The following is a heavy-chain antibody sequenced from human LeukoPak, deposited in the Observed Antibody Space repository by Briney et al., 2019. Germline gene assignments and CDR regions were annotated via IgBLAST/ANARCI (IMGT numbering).Heavy chain of an antibody. CDR1: GYTFTKYY. J-gene: IGHJ4*02. CDR2: INPNSGGT. V-gene: IGHV1-2*02. Sequence: ASVKVSCKASGYTFTKYYIHWVRQAPGQGLAWMGWINPNSGGTRYAQKFQGGVTMTRDTSISTAYMELSRLISDDTAVYYCARSRDHDFWSGSTDGHFDFWGQGTLVTVSS. CDR3: ARSRDHDFWSGSTDGHFDF. D-gene: IGHD3-3*01.